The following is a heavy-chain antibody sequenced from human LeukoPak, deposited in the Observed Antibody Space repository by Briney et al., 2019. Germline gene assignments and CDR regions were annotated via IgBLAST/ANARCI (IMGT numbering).Heavy chain of an antibody. CDR3: ARDSGTTGEVKFDP. V-gene: IGHV4-4*07. CDR2: IYSRVT. J-gene: IGHJ5*02. Sequence: KPSETLSLTCSVSGGSISSYYLSWIRQPAGKGLEWIGRIYSRVTTYKPTLKSRVTMSADTSRYHVSLTVNSLTAADAAVYYCARDSGTTGEVKFDPWGQGTLVTVSS. CDR1: GGSISSYY. D-gene: IGHD3-10*01.